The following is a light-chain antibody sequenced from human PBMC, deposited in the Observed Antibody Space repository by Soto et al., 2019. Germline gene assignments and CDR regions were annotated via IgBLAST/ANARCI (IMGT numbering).Light chain of an antibody. J-gene: IGKJ1*01. CDR1: QSISSY. CDR2: AAS. CDR3: QQSYSTPRT. V-gene: IGKV1-39*01. Sequence: DSQRTQSPSSLSASVGDRVTITCRASQSISSYLNWYQQKPGKAPKLLIYAASSLQSGVPSRFSGSGSGTDFTLTISSLQPEDFATYYCQQSYSTPRTFGQGTTVDIK.